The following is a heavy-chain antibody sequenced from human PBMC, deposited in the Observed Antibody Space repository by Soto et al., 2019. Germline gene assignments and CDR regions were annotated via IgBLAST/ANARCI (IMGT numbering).Heavy chain of an antibody. J-gene: IGHJ5*02. D-gene: IGHD3-22*01. V-gene: IGHV4-31*03. CDR3: ARDRKYYDSSGYRDNWFDP. CDR2: IYYSGST. Sequence: PSETLSLTCTVSGGSISSGGYYWSWIRQHPGEGLEWIGYIYYSGSTYYNPSLKSRVTISVDTSKNQFSLKLSSVTAADTAVYYCARDRKYYDSSGYRDNWFDPWGQGTLVTDSS. CDR1: GGSISSGGYY.